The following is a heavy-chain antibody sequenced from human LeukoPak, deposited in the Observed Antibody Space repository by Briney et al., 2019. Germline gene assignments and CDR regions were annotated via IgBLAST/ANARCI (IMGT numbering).Heavy chain of an antibody. D-gene: IGHD3-22*01. V-gene: IGHV5-51*01. J-gene: IGHJ4*02. CDR1: GYSFAGYW. CDR3: ARTRMIAGLYYFDY. Sequence: GESLKISCKGSGYSFAGYWIAWVRQMPGRGLEWMGIIWPGDSDTRYCPSFQGQVIISADKFISTAFLQWTSLKASDTAMYYCARTRMIAGLYYFDYWGQGTLVTASS. CDR2: IWPGDSDT.